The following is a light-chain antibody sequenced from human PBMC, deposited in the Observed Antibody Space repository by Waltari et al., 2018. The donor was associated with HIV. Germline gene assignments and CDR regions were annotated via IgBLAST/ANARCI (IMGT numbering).Light chain of an antibody. CDR1: KLGDKY. J-gene: IGLJ2*01. V-gene: IGLV3-1*01. CDR3: QAWDSSTGGV. Sequence: SYELTQPPSVSVSPGQTASITCSGDKLGDKYACWYQQKPGQSPVLVISQDSKRPSGIPERFSGSNSGNTATLTISGTQAMDEADYYCQAWDSSTGGVFGGGTKLTVL. CDR2: QDS.